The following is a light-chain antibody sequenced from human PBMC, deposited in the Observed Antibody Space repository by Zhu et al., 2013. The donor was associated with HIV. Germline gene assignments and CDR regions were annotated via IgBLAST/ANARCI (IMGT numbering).Light chain of an antibody. V-gene: IGKV3-11*01. J-gene: IGKJ1*01. CDR1: QSVSTY. CDR3: QQRGNWPWT. CDR2: DVS. Sequence: EIVMTQSPGTLSVSPGERATLSCRASQSVSTYLGWYQQRPGQAPRLLIYDVSNRATGIPARFTGSGSGTDFTLTISGLEPEDFAVYYCQQRGNWPWTFGQGTKVEV.